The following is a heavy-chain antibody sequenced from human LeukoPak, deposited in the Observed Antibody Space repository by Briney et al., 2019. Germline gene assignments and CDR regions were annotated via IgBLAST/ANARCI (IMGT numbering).Heavy chain of an antibody. CDR3: ARDRYYYDSSGYIRGISFDY. V-gene: IGHV1-46*01. CDR2: INPSGGTT. J-gene: IGHJ4*02. D-gene: IGHD3-22*01. CDR1: GYTFTNYY. Sequence: ASVNVSCKASGYTFTNYYIHWVRQAPGQGLEWVGIINPSGGTTSYAQKFQGRVTMTRDTSTSTVYMELSSLRSEDTAVYYCARDRYYYDSSGYIRGISFDYWGQGTLVTVSS.